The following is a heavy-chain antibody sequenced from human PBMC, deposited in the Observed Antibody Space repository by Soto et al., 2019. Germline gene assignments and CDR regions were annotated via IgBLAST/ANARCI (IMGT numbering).Heavy chain of an antibody. CDR2: ISGSGGST. Sequence: GGSLRLSCAASGFTFSSYAMSWVRQAPGKGLEWVSAISGSGGSTYYADSVKGRFTISRDNSKNTLYLQMNSLRAEDTAVYYCAKIGLSFMTTVTNPQGSYWGQGTLVTVSS. D-gene: IGHD4-17*01. CDR3: AKIGLSFMTTVTNPQGSY. J-gene: IGHJ4*02. V-gene: IGHV3-23*01. CDR1: GFTFSSYA.